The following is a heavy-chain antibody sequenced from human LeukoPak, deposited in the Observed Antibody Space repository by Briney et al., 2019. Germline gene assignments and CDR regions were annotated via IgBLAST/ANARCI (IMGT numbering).Heavy chain of an antibody. J-gene: IGHJ5*02. Sequence: KTSETLSLTCTVSGGSISSHYWNWIRQPPGKGLEWIGYIYNSGTIKYNPSLESRVTISVDTSKNQFSLKLTSVTAADTAVYYCASGEDFKSSRFDPWGQGTLVTVSS. CDR3: ASGEDFKSSRFDP. V-gene: IGHV4-59*11. CDR1: GGSISSHY. D-gene: IGHD3-10*01. CDR2: IYNSGTI.